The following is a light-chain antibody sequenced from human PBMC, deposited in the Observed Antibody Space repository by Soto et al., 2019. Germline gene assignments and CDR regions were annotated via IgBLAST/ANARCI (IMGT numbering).Light chain of an antibody. J-gene: IGLJ2*01. Sequence: QSVLTQSPSASASLGASVKLTCTLSSGHSNYAIAWHQQQPEKGPRYLMKLNTDGSHSKGDGIPDRFSGSSSGAERYLTISSLQSEDEADYYCQTWGAGIQVFGGGTKLTV. CDR1: SGHSNYA. CDR2: LNTDGSH. CDR3: QTWGAGIQV. V-gene: IGLV4-69*01.